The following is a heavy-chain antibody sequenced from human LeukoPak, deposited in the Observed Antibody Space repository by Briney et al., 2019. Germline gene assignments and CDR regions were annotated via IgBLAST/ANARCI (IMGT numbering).Heavy chain of an antibody. J-gene: IGHJ4*02. CDR1: GGSISSGGYY. Sequence: SETLSLTCTVSGGSISSGGYYWSWIRQHPGKGLEWIGYIYYSGSTYYNPSLKSRVTISVDTSKNQFSLKLSSVTAADTAVYYCARADSVGGRYSSSWHFDYWGQGTLVTVSS. CDR2: IYYSGST. V-gene: IGHV4-31*03. CDR3: ARADSVGGRYSSSWHFDY. D-gene: IGHD6-13*01.